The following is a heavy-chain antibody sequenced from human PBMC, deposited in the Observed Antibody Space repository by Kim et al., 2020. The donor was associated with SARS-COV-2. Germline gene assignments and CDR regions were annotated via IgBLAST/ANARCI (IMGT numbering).Heavy chain of an antibody. D-gene: IGHD3-16*01. CDR1: GFTFSDRW. CDR2: INPDGSAQ. CDR3: ARDWREGESH. Sequence: GGSLRLSCAASGFTFSDRWMTWVRQTPGRGLEYVANINPDGSAQDYVDSVKGRFTIFRDNAKNSLFLQMSSLRVDDSGVYYCARDWREGESHWGQGTLVTVSS. V-gene: IGHV3-7*03. J-gene: IGHJ4*02.